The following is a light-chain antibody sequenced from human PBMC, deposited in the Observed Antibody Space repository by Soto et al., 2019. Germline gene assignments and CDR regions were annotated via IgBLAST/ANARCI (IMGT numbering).Light chain of an antibody. V-gene: IGKV3-15*01. CDR3: QQRSSWPAT. CDR2: GAS. J-gene: IGKJ3*01. Sequence: EIVMTQSPATLSVSPVERATLPFRASQSVSSNLAWYQQKPGQAPRLLIYGASTRATGIPARFSGSGSGTEFTLTISSLEPEDFAVYYCQQRSSWPATFGPGTKVDIK. CDR1: QSVSSN.